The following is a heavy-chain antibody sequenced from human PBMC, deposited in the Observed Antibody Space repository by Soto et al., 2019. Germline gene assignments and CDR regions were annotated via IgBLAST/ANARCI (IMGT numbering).Heavy chain of an antibody. V-gene: IGHV1-2*04. D-gene: IGHD6-13*01. CDR2: INPNSGGT. CDR3: ARDLDSSSWYGAFHI. Sequence: ASVKVSCKASGYTFTGYYMHWVLQAPGQGLEWMGWINPNSGGTNYAQKFQGWVTMTRDTSISTAYMELSRLRSDDTAVYYCARDLDSSSWYGAFHIWGQGTMVTVSS. J-gene: IGHJ3*02. CDR1: GYTFTGYY.